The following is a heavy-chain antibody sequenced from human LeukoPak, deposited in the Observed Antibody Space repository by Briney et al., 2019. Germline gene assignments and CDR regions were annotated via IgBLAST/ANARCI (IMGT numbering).Heavy chain of an antibody. CDR1: GGTFSSYA. J-gene: IGHJ5*02. V-gene: IGHV1-69*05. CDR3: ARGWMDYCSGGSCHNWFDP. CDR2: IIPIFGTA. D-gene: IGHD2-15*01. Sequence: SVKVSCKASGGTFSSYAISWVRQAPGQGLEWMGGIIPIFGTANYAQKFQGRVTITTDESTSTAYMELSSLRSEDTAVYYCARGWMDYCSGGSCHNWFDPWGQGTLVTVSS.